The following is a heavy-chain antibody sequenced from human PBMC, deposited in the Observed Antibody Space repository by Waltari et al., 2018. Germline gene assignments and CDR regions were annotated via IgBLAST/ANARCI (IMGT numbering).Heavy chain of an antibody. CDR3: ARQDTAMVTDY. J-gene: IGHJ4*02. D-gene: IGHD5-18*01. V-gene: IGHV4-39*01. Sequence: QLQLQESGPGLVKPSETLSLTCTVSGGSISSSSYYWGWIRQPPGKGLEWIGIIYYSGSTYYNPSLKSRVTISVDTSKNQFSLKLSSVTAADTAVYYCARQDTAMVTDYWGQGTLVTVSS. CDR2: IYYSGST. CDR1: GGSISSSSYY.